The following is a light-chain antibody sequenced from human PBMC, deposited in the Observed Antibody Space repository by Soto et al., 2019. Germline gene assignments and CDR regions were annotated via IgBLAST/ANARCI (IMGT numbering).Light chain of an antibody. J-gene: IGKJ1*01. Sequence: EIELTQSPGTLSLSPGERATLSCRASQTVSGSQLAWYQQRPGQPPRLLIFDASRRATGIPDRFSGSGSGTDFSLTISRLEPEDFAVYYCQQYGGSPWTFSQETKVDIK. CDR1: QTVSGSQ. V-gene: IGKV3-20*01. CDR2: DAS. CDR3: QQYGGSPWT.